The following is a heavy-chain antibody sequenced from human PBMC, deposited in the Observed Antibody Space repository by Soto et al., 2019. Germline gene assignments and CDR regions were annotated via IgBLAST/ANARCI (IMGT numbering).Heavy chain of an antibody. CDR3: ARGMTTSSSFDY. V-gene: IGHV1-2*02. Sequence: SVKVSCNASGYTFTGYYMHWVRQAPGQGLEWMGWINPNSGGTNYAQKFQGRVTMTRDTSISTAYMELSRLRSDDTAVYSCARGMTTSSSFDYWGQGTLVTVSS. CDR2: INPNSGGT. D-gene: IGHD4-17*01. J-gene: IGHJ4*02. CDR1: GYTFTGYY.